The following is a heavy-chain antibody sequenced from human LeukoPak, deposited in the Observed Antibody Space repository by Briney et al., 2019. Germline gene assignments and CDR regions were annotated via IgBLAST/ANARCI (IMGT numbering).Heavy chain of an antibody. V-gene: IGHV4-59*01. D-gene: IGHD1-26*01. J-gene: IGHJ4*02. Sequence: SETLSLTCTVSGGSISSYYWSWTRQPPGKGLEWIGYIYYSGSTNYNPSLKSRVTISVDTSKNQFSLKLSSVTAADTAVYYCARYSGSYSILDYWGQGTLVTVSS. CDR1: GGSISSYY. CDR2: IYYSGST. CDR3: ARYSGSYSILDY.